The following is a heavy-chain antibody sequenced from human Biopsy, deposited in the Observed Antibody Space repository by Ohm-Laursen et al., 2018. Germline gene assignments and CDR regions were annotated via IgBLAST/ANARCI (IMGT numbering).Heavy chain of an antibody. Sequence: SQTLSLTCTVSGGSISNNNYYWGWIRQPPGKGLEWIGSIFYRGSTHHKPSFKSRLNISVDTSKNQFSLKLNSVTAADTAVYYCARDYDTSGYYYVSWGQGSLVTVSS. D-gene: IGHD3-22*01. J-gene: IGHJ5*02. CDR2: IFYRGST. V-gene: IGHV4-39*01. CDR1: GGSISNNNYY. CDR3: ARDYDTSGYYYVS.